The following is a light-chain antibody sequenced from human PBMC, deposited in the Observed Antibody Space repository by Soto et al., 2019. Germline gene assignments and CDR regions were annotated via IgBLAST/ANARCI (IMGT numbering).Light chain of an antibody. CDR3: SSYTSSSTLV. CDR2: EVS. V-gene: IGLV2-14*01. J-gene: IGLJ1*01. CDR1: SSDVGRYNY. Sequence: LTQPASVSGSPGQSITISCTGTSSDVGRYNYVSWYQQHPGKAPKLMIYEVSNRPSGVSNRFSGSKSGNTASLTISGLQAEDEADYYCSSYTSSSTLVFGTGTKV.